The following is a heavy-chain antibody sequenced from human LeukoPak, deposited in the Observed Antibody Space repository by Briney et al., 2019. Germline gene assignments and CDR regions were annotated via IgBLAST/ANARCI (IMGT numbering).Heavy chain of an antibody. V-gene: IGHV5-51*01. CDR1: GYSFTKYW. CDR3: VRHEGSISGWPFDY. J-gene: IGHJ4*02. Sequence: GESLKISCKGSGYSFTKYWIGWVRQMPGKGLEWMAIIYLGDSETRYSPSFQGQVTISADKAISTVYLQLSSLKASDTAMYYCVRHEGSISGWPFDYWGQGTLVTVSS. D-gene: IGHD6-19*01. CDR2: IYLGDSET.